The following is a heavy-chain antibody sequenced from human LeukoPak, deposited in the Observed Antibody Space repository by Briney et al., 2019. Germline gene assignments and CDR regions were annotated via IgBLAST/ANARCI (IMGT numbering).Heavy chain of an antibody. CDR3: AIGGHYGDYYFDY. J-gene: IGHJ4*02. Sequence: TSETLSLTCTVSGGSISSYYWSWIRQPPGKGLEWIGYIYYSGSTNYNPSLKSRVTISVDTSKNQFSLKLSSVTAADTAVYYCAIGGHYGDYYFDYWGQGTLVTVSS. CDR2: IYYSGST. V-gene: IGHV4-59*01. D-gene: IGHD4-17*01. CDR1: GGSISSYY.